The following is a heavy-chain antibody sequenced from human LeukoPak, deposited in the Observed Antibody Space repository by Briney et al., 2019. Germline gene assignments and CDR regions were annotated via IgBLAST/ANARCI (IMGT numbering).Heavy chain of an antibody. CDR2: INPNSGGT. CDR3: ASDRLRTTGTRRGAFDI. Sequence: ASVKVSCKASGYTFTGYYMHWVRQAPGEGLEWRGWINPNSGGTNYAQKFQGRVTMTRDTSISTAYMELSRLRSHDTAVYYCASDRLRTTGTRRGAFDIWGQGTMVTVSS. D-gene: IGHD1-1*01. CDR1: GYTFTGYY. V-gene: IGHV1-2*02. J-gene: IGHJ3*02.